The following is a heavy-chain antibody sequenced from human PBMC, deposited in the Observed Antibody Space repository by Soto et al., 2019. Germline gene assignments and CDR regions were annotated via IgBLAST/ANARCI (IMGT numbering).Heavy chain of an antibody. CDR3: ARDPGPYSSGWTTNEENYFDY. Sequence: PGGSLRLSCAASGFTFSSHAMHWVRQAPGKGLEHVSAISSNGGSTYYANSVKGRFIISRDNSKNTLYLQMGSLRPEDMAVYYCARDPGPYSSGWTTNEENYFDYWGQGTLVTVSS. CDR2: ISSNGGST. J-gene: IGHJ4*02. D-gene: IGHD6-19*01. CDR1: GFTFSSHA. V-gene: IGHV3-64*01.